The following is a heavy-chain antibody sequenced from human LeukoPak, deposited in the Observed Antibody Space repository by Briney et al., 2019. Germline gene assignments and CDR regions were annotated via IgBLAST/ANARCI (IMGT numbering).Heavy chain of an antibody. CDR2: IKQDGSEK. CDR1: GFTFSSYW. J-gene: IGHJ4*02. Sequence: GGSLRLSCAASGFTFSSYWMSWVRQAPGKGLEWVANIKQDGSEKYYVDSVEGRFTISRDNAKNSLYLQMNSLRAEDTAVYYCARDPTAMVTEYYFDYWGQGTLVTVSS. D-gene: IGHD5-18*01. V-gene: IGHV3-7*03. CDR3: ARDPTAMVTEYYFDY.